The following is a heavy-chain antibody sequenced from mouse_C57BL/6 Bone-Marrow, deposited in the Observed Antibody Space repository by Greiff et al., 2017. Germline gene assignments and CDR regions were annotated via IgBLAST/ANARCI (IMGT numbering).Heavy chain of an antibody. CDR3: ARSTIVTPWYFDV. V-gene: IGHV1-52*01. CDR1: GYTFTSYW. D-gene: IGHD2-5*01. Sequence: QVQLQQPGAELVRPGSSVKLSCKASGYTFTSYWMHWVKQRPIQGLEWIGNIDPSDSETHYNQKFKDKATLTVDKSSSTAYMQLSSLTSADSAVYYCARSTIVTPWYFDVWGTGTTVTVSS. CDR2: IDPSDSET. J-gene: IGHJ1*03.